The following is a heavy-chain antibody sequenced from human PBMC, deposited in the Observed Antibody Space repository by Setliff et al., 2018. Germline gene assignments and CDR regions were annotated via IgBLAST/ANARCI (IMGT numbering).Heavy chain of an antibody. D-gene: IGHD3-10*01. CDR1: GDSLRNDY. V-gene: IGHV4-4*08. CDR2: MHAGGNI. J-gene: IGHJ6*03. Sequence: SETLSLTCSVSGDSLRNDYWTWIRQPPGKGLEWIGNMHAGGNINYNPSLKSRVTLSLATSKSQFSLNLTSVTAADTAIYYCARGRLSFGSYGSGNQWKYYYYMDVWGKGATVTVSS. CDR3: ARGRLSFGSYGSGNQWKYYYYMDV.